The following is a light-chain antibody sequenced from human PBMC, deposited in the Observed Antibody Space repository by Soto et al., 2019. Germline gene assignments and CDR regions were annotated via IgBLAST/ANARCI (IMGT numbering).Light chain of an antibody. CDR2: AAS. J-gene: IGKJ2*01. CDR3: QHSYTTPYT. Sequence: DIQMTQSPPSLSASVGDRVTITCRASQSITTFLNWYKQTPGEAPQLLIFAASSLQTGVSSRFSGSGSGTEFTLTISSLQREVYATDYCQHSYTTPYTFGPGTKLQIK. CDR1: QSITTF. V-gene: IGKV1-39*01.